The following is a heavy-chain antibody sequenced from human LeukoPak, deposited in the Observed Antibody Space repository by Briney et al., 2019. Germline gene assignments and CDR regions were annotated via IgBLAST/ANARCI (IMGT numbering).Heavy chain of an antibody. Sequence: SETLSLTCAVYGGSFSGYYWSWIRQPPGKGLEWIGEINHSGSTNYNPSLKSRVTISVDTSKNQFSLKLSSVTAADTAVYYCAREGVYCSSTSCYPYWGQGTLVTVPS. CDR1: GGSFSGYY. J-gene: IGHJ4*02. CDR2: INHSGST. V-gene: IGHV4-34*01. D-gene: IGHD2-2*01. CDR3: AREGVYCSSTSCYPY.